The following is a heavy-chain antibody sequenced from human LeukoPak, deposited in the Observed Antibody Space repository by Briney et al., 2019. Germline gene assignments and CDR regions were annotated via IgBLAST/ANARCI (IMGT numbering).Heavy chain of an antibody. D-gene: IGHD2-21*02. V-gene: IGHV3-48*01. CDR2: ISSSSSTI. Sequence: PGGSLRLSCAASGFTFSSYWMSWVRQAPGKGLEWVSYISSSSSTIYYADSVKGRFTISRDNAKNSLYLQMNSLRAEDTAVYYCARGVTYFDYWGQGTLVTVSS. CDR3: ARGVTYFDY. J-gene: IGHJ4*02. CDR1: GFTFSSYW.